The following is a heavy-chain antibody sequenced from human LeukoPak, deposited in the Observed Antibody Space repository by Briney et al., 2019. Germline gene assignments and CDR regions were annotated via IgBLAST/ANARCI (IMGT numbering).Heavy chain of an antibody. J-gene: IGHJ4*02. CDR3: ARDYADYFDS. CDR1: GFTFSRNG. CDR2: IWYDGSNK. Sequence: PGGSLRLSCAASGFTFSRNGMHWVRQAPGKGLEWVAVIWYDGSNKYYADSVKGRFTVSRDNSKNTLSLEMNSLRAEDTAVYYCARDYADYFDSWGRGTLVTVSS. V-gene: IGHV3-33*01. D-gene: IGHD3-16*01.